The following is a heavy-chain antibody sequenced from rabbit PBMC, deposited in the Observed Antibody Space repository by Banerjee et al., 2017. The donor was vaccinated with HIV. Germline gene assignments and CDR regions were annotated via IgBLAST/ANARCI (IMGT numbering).Heavy chain of an antibody. CDR1: GLDFSSSYW. CDR2: IYAGSSGST. V-gene: IGHV1S45*01. J-gene: IGHJ4*01. CDR3: ARDLAGVIGWNFNL. Sequence: QEQLVESGGGLVQPEGSLTLTCKASGLDFSSSYWIYWVRQAPGKGLEWIACIYAGSSGSTYYATWAKGRFTISKTSSTTVTLQMTSLTAADTATYFCARDLAGVIGWNFNLWGPGTLVTVS. D-gene: IGHD4-1*01.